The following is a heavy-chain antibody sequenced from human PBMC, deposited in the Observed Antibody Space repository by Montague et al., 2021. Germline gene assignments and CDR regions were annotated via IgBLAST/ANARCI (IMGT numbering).Heavy chain of an antibody. D-gene: IGHD2-15*01. Sequence: SETLSLTCTVSGGSISSASYYWGWIRQPPGKGLEFIGVIYYNGTTYHNPSLKSRVTVSMDTSTNQFSLKLSSVTAADTAVYYCARSLYCRGCSCYSGFDPWGQGTLVTASS. CDR1: GGSISSASYY. J-gene: IGHJ5*02. CDR3: ARSLYCRGCSCYSGFDP. CDR2: IYYNGTT. V-gene: IGHV4-39*01.